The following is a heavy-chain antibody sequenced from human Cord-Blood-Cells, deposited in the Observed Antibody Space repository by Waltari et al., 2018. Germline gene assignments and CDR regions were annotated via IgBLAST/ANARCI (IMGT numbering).Heavy chain of an antibody. V-gene: IGHV4-34*01. D-gene: IGHD6-13*01. CDR1: GGSFSGYY. Sequence: QVQLQPWGAGLLKPSETLYLTCAVYGGSFSGYYWSWIRQPPGKGLEWIGEINHSGSTNYNPSLKSRVTISVDTSKNQFSLKLSSVTAADTAVYYCAREGGLAAAGTDYWGQGTLVTVSS. CDR3: AREGGLAAAGTDY. J-gene: IGHJ4*02. CDR2: INHSGST.